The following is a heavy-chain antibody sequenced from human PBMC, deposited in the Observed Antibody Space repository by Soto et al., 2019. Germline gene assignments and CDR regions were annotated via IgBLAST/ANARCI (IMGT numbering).Heavy chain of an antibody. J-gene: IGHJ4*02. CDR2: INHSGST. V-gene: IGHV4-34*01. Sequence: SETLSLTCAVYGGSFSGYYWSWIRQPPGKGLEWIGEINHSGSTNYNPSLKSRVTISVDTSKNQFSLKLSSVTAADTAVYYCARGRRVVVVPYYFDYWGQGTLVTVSS. D-gene: IGHD3-22*01. CDR3: ARGRRVVVVPYYFDY. CDR1: GGSFSGYY.